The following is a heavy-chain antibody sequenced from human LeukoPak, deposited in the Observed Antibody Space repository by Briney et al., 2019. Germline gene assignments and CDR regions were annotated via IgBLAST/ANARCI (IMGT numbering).Heavy chain of an antibody. CDR3: ARVLTRGDHYDY. J-gene: IGHJ4*02. V-gene: IGHV3-30-3*01. CDR1: GFTFSSYP. Sequence: GGSLRLSCAASGFTFSSYPMHWVRQAPGKGLEWVAVISYDGSNKYYADSVKGRFTISRDNSKNTLYLQMNSPRAEDTAVYYCARVLTRGDHYDYWGQGTLVTVSS. CDR2: ISYDGSNK. D-gene: IGHD3-16*01.